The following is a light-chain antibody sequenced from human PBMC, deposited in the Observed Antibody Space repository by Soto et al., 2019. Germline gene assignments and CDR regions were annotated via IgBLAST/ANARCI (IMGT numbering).Light chain of an antibody. V-gene: IGLV2-8*01. CDR2: EVS. CDR3: SSYAGNNNLV. CDR1: SSDVGGYNY. Sequence: QSALTQPPSASGSPGQSVTISCTGTSSDVGGYNYVSWYQQHPGKAPKLMIYEVSNRPSGVPDRFSGSKSGNTASLTVSGLHAEDEADYYCSSYAGNNNLVFGGGTKLTVL. J-gene: IGLJ2*01.